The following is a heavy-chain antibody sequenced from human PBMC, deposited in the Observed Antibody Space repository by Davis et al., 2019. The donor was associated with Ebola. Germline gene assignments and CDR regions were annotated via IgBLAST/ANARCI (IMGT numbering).Heavy chain of an antibody. Sequence: PGGSLRLSCAASGFTFSSYAMNWVRQAPGKGLEWVSSISGSGGDAYYADSVKGRFTISRDNSRNTLYLQMNSLSAEDTAVYYCARGSRRGYSYGFVWGQGALVTVSS. D-gene: IGHD5-18*01. V-gene: IGHV3-23*01. J-gene: IGHJ4*02. CDR1: GFTFSSYA. CDR3: ARGSRRGYSYGFV. CDR2: ISGSGGDA.